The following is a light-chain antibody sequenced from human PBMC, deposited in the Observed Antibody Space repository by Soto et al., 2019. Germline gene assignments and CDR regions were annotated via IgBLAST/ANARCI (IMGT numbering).Light chain of an antibody. V-gene: IGLV4-69*01. CDR1: SGHSSYA. CDR3: QPWGTGIHV. CDR2: LNSDGSH. Sequence: QSVLTQSPSASASLGASVKLTCTLSSGHSSYAIAWHQQQPEKGPRYLMKLNSDGSHTKGDGIPDRFSGSSSGTERYLTISSLQPEDEADYYCQPWGTGIHVFGGGTKLTVL. J-gene: IGLJ2*01.